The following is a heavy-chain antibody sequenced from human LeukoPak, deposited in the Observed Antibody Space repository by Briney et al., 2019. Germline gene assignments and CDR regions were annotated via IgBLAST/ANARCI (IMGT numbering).Heavy chain of an antibody. D-gene: IGHD3-3*01. V-gene: IGHV4-61*02. CDR2: IYTSGST. Sequence: KASETLSLTCTVSGGSISSSSYYWSWIRQPAGKGLEWIGRIYTSGSTNYNPSLKSRVTISVDTSKNQFSLKLSSVTAADTAVYYCARDFFDFWSGYYTQSNNWFDPWGQGTLVTVSS. CDR1: GGSISSSSYY. CDR3: ARDFFDFWSGYYTQSNNWFDP. J-gene: IGHJ5*02.